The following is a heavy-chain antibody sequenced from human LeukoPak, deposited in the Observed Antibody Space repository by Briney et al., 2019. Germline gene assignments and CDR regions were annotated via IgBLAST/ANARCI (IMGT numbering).Heavy chain of an antibody. CDR2: ISYDGSNK. D-gene: IGHD3-3*02. J-gene: IGHJ6*03. CDR3: AKDLKHSIWGYYYYYMDV. Sequence: PGRSLRLSCAASGFTFSSYGMHWVRQAPGKGLEWVAVISYDGSNKYYADSVKGRFTISRDNSKNTLYLQMNSLRAEDTAVYYCAKDLKHSIWGYYYYYMDVWGKGTTVTVSS. CDR1: GFTFSSYG. V-gene: IGHV3-30*18.